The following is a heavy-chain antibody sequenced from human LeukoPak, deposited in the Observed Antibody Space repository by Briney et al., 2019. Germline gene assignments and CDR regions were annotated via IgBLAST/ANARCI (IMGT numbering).Heavy chain of an antibody. CDR3: AKDGNHYYGSGRSPYYYYYMDV. Sequence: GGSLRLSCAASGFTFGDYAMHWVRQAPGKGLEWVSGISWNSGSIGYADSVKGRFTISRDNAKNSLYLQMNSLRAEDTALYYCAKDGNHYYGSGRSPYYYYYMDVWGKGTAVTISS. CDR2: ISWNSGSI. CDR1: GFTFGDYA. V-gene: IGHV3-9*01. J-gene: IGHJ6*03. D-gene: IGHD3-10*01.